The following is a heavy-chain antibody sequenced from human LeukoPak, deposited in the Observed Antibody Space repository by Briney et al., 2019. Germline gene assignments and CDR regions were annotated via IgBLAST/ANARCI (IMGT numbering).Heavy chain of an antibody. CDR2: ISSSSSYV. CDR3: ARGMIYYYYYMDV. Sequence: GGSLRLSCAASGFTFSSYSLNWVRQAPGKGLEWVSSISSSSSYVDYADSVKGRFTISRDNAKNSLYLQMDSLRVEDTAVYYCARGMIYYYYYMDVWGKGTTVTVSS. V-gene: IGHV3-21*01. CDR1: GFTFSSYS. J-gene: IGHJ6*03. D-gene: IGHD3-16*01.